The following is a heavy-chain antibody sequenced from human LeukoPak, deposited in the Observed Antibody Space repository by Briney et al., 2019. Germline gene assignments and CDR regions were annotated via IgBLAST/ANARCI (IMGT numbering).Heavy chain of an antibody. CDR1: GFTFSSYS. Sequence: GGSLRLSCAASGFTFSSYSMNWVRQAPGKGLEWVSYISSSSSTIYYADSVKGRFTISRDNAKNSLYLQMNSLRAEDTAVYYYARDLWELLMVKGCNDYWGQGTLVTVSS. D-gene: IGHD1-26*01. J-gene: IGHJ4*02. V-gene: IGHV3-48*01. CDR2: ISSSSSTI. CDR3: ARDLWELLMVKGCNDY.